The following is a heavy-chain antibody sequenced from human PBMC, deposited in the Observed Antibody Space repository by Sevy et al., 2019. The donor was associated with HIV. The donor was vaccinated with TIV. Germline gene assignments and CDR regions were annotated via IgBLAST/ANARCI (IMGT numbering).Heavy chain of an antibody. CDR2: ISGTPDNI. CDR1: GFTLSDYY. CDR3: ARDHVKDGDLGDYYYIAMDV. D-gene: IGHD4-17*01. V-gene: IGHV3-11*01. J-gene: IGHJ6*02. Sequence: GGSLRLSCAASGFTLSDYYISWIRQAPGKGLEWVSYISGTPDNIYYADSVKGRFTISRDNAKNSLYLQMNSLRAEDTAVYYCARDHVKDGDLGDYYYIAMDVWGQGTTVTVSS.